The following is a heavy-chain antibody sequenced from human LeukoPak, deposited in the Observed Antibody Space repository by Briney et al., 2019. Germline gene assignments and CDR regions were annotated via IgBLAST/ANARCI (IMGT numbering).Heavy chain of an antibody. CDR3: ARDPTSSWETAFDI. D-gene: IGHD1-26*01. J-gene: IGHJ3*02. Sequence: GGSLRLSCATSGFTFHDYAMHWVRQAPGKGLEWVSGISWNSFSIAYADSVKSRFTISRDNAKNSLYLQMNSLRAEDTAVYYCARDPTSSWETAFDIWGQGTMVTVSS. V-gene: IGHV3-9*01. CDR2: ISWNSFSI. CDR1: GFTFHDYA.